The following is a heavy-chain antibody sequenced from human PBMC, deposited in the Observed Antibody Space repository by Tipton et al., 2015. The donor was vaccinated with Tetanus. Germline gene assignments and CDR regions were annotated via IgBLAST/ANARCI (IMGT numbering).Heavy chain of an antibody. CDR3: ARDQGGGRVVRLNWLDP. Sequence: TLSLTCTVSGGSVRSGSYYWNWIRQRPGEGPEWIGYIYYSGDTYLNPSLESRVSMSVDTSKNQFSLKLTSVTAADAAVYYCARDQGGGRVVRLNWLDPWGQGTLVTVSS. CDR2: IYYSGDT. CDR1: GGSVRSGSYY. V-gene: IGHV4-31*03. D-gene: IGHD6-6*01. J-gene: IGHJ5*02.